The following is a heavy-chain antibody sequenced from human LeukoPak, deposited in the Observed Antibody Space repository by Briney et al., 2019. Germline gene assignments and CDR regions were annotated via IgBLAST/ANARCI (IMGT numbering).Heavy chain of an antibody. J-gene: IGHJ4*02. CDR1: GFTFSNYA. D-gene: IGHD6-13*01. Sequence: SGGSLRLSCAASGFTFSNYAMSWVRQAPGKGLEWVSAISGSGGNTYYADSVKGRFTISRDNSKNTLYLQMNSLRAEDTAVYYCAKERYSSSWDYFDYWGQGTLVTVSS. CDR3: AKERYSSSWDYFDY. V-gene: IGHV3-23*01. CDR2: ISGSGGNT.